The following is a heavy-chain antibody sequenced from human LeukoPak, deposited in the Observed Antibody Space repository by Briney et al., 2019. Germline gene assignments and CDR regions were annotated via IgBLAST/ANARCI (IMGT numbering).Heavy chain of an antibody. J-gene: IGHJ4*02. CDR1: GFTFDDYA. Sequence: GGSLRLSCAASGFTFDDYAMHWVRQAPGKGLEWVSGISWNSGSIGYADSVKGRFTISRDNAKNSLYLQMNSLRAEDTALYYXXXXXXPDSSGWSPVLGYWGQGTLVTVSS. CDR3: XXXXXPDSSGWSPVLGY. CDR2: ISWNSGSI. D-gene: IGHD6-19*01. V-gene: IGHV3-9*01.